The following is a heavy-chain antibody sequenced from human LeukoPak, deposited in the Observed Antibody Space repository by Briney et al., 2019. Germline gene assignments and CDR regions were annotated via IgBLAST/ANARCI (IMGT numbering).Heavy chain of an antibody. CDR1: GFTFSSYS. Sequence: GGSLRLSCAASGFTFSSYSMNWVRQAPGKGLEWVSSISSSSSYIYYADSVKGRFTISRDNAKNSLYLQMNSLRAEDTAVYYCARVVGGDYDLGYFDYWGQGTLVTVSS. D-gene: IGHD4-17*01. CDR3: ARVVGGDYDLGYFDY. CDR2: ISSSSSYI. J-gene: IGHJ4*02. V-gene: IGHV3-21*01.